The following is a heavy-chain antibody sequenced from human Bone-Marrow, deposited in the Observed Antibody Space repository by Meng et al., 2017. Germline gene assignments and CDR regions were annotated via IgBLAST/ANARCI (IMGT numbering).Heavy chain of an antibody. J-gene: IGHJ4*02. V-gene: IGHV1-18*04. Sequence: GQGVQSGAGVSKPGDSVKVSCKVSDYTLTSDGFSWVRQAPGQGLQWMGWINIYNGITNYGRNFQGRVTLTTDTSTSTGYMELSSLTSDDTAVYYCATRGNPYLDRWGQGTLVTVSS. CDR2: INIYNGIT. CDR1: DYTLTSDG. CDR3: ATRGNPYLDR.